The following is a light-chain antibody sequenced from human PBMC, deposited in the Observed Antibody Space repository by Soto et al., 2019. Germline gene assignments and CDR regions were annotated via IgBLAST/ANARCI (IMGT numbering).Light chain of an antibody. CDR3: RSYAGINNVV. Sequence: QSALTQPPSASGSPGQSVTISCTGTSSDVGGYNSVSWYQQHPGKAPKLMLYEVSNRPSGVPDRFSGSKSGNTASLTVSGHQAEDEADYYCRSYAGINNVVFGVGTKLTVL. CDR2: EVS. CDR1: SSDVGGYNS. V-gene: IGLV2-8*01. J-gene: IGLJ3*02.